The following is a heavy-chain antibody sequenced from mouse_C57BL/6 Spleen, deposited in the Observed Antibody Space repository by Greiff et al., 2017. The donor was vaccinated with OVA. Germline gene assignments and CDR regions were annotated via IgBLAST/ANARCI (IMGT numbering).Heavy chain of an antibody. D-gene: IGHD1-1*01. V-gene: IGHV2-2*01. CDR2: IWSGGST. Sequence: VKLVESGPGLVQPSQSLSITCTVSGFSLTSYGVHWVRQSPGKGLEWLGVIWSGGSTDYNAAFISRLSISKDNSKSQVFLKMNSLQTDDTAMYYCARAPSITTVVDMDYWGQGTSVTVSS. J-gene: IGHJ4*01. CDR1: GFSLTSYG. CDR3: ARAPSITTVVDMDY.